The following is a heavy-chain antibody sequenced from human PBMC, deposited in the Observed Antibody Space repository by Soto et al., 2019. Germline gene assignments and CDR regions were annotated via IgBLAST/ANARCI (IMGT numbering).Heavy chain of an antibody. CDR2: ISGSGDNT. J-gene: IGHJ4*02. Sequence: TFSRYGMSWVRQAPGKGLEWVSAISGSGDNTYYADSVKGRFTISRDSSNNTLFLQMNSLRADDTALYFCVKLRLELLYLDSWGLGALVTVSS. V-gene: IGHV3-23*01. D-gene: IGHD1-7*01. CDR1: TFSRYG. CDR3: VKLRLELLYLDS.